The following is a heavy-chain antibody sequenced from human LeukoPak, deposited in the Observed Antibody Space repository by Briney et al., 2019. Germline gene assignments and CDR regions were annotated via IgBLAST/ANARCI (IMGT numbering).Heavy chain of an antibody. CDR1: GGSFSGYY. J-gene: IGHJ4*02. Sequence: SETLSLTCAVYGGSFSGYYWSWIRQPPGKGLEWIGEINHSGSTNYNPSLKSRVTISVDTSKNQFSLKLSSVTAADTAVYYCARDRRGTALAIDYWGQGTLVTVSS. D-gene: IGHD5-18*01. CDR2: INHSGST. V-gene: IGHV4-34*01. CDR3: ARDRRGTALAIDY.